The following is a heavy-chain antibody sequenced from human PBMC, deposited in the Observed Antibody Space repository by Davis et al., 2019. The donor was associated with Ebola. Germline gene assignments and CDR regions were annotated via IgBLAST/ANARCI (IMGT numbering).Heavy chain of an antibody. CDR3: ARDSPYSSSWSGGDY. CDR1: GYTFTSYG. CDR2: ISAYNGNT. D-gene: IGHD6-13*01. V-gene: IGHV1-18*01. Sequence: ASVKVSCKASGYTFTSYGISWVRQAPGQGLEWMGWISAYNGNTNYAQKLQGRVTMTTDTSTSTAYMELRSLRSDDTAVYYCARDSPYSSSWSGGDYWGQGTLVTGSS. J-gene: IGHJ4*02.